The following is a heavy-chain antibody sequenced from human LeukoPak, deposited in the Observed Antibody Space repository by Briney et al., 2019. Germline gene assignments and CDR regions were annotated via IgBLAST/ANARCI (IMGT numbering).Heavy chain of an antibody. CDR2: ISGSGPTT. CDR1: GFTFNNYA. J-gene: IGHJ4*02. Sequence: PGGSLSLSCAASGFTFNNYAMSWVRQAPGKGLEWVSVISGSGPTTYYADSVKGRFTISRDNAKNSLYLQMNSLRPEDTALYYCAKDKGSGWSGIDYWGQGTLVTVSS. V-gene: IGHV3-23*01. CDR3: AKDKGSGWSGIDY. D-gene: IGHD6-19*01.